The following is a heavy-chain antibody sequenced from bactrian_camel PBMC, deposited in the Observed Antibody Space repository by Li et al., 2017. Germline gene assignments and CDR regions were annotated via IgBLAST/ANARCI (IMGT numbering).Heavy chain of an antibody. CDR3: AARHYRDLSPEGC. CDR2: IDSDGTNT. V-gene: IGHV3S6*01. J-gene: IGHJ4*01. D-gene: IGHD4*01. CDR1: GFTFSSHG. Sequence: QLVESGGGSVQAGGSLRLSCAASGFTFSSHGMTWVRQAPGKGLEWVSAIDSDGTNTYYADSVEARFTISRDNAKNMVYLQMNSLKSEDTALYYCAARHYRDLSPEGCWGQGTQVTVS.